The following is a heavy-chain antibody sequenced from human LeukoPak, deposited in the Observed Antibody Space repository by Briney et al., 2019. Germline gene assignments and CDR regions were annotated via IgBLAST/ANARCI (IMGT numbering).Heavy chain of an antibody. CDR1: GGSFSGYY. CDR2: INHSGST. V-gene: IGHV4-34*01. J-gene: IGHJ4*02. D-gene: IGHD3-22*01. CDR3: ARRAFYYYDSSGYYYAGRNTFDY. Sequence: PSETLSLTCAVYGGSFSGYYWSWIRQPPGKGLEWIGEINHSGSTNYNPSLKSRVTISVDTSKNQFSLKLSSVTAADTAVYYCARRAFYYYDSSGYYYAGRNTFDYWGQGTLVTVSS.